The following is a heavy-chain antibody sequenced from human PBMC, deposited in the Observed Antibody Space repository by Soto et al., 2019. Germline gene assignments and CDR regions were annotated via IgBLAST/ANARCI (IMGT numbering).Heavy chain of an antibody. Sequence: SETLSLTCTVSGGSISSSSYYWGWIRQPPGKGLEWIGSIYYSGSTYYNPSLKSRVTISVDTSKNQFSLKLSSVTAADTAVYYCARPHLIAAAGTYYYYGMDVWGRGTTVTVSS. V-gene: IGHV4-39*01. CDR1: GGSISSSSYY. CDR2: IYYSGST. J-gene: IGHJ6*02. CDR3: ARPHLIAAAGTYYYYGMDV. D-gene: IGHD6-13*01.